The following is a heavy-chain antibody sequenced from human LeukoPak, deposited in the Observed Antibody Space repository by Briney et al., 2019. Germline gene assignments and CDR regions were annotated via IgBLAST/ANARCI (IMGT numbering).Heavy chain of an antibody. Sequence: GGSLRLSCAASGLPFSSYTMNWVRQAPGKGLEWVSAIVGGGETTFYADSVKGRFTISRDNSKNIMYLQMNSLRVEDTAVYYCAKDRWILRFFDWLLSNWGQGTLVTVSS. D-gene: IGHD3-9*01. V-gene: IGHV3-23*01. CDR3: AKDRWILRFFDWLLSN. J-gene: IGHJ4*02. CDR2: IVGGGETT. CDR1: GLPFSSYT.